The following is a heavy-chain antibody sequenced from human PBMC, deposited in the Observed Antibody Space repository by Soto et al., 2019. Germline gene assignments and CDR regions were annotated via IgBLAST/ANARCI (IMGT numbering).Heavy chain of an antibody. CDR3: ARDRAYRYCSGGSCYFHYGMDV. V-gene: IGHV4-4*02. J-gene: IGHJ6*02. D-gene: IGHD2-15*01. CDR2: IYHSGST. Sequence: SETLSLTCAVSGGSISSSNWWSWVRQPPGKGLEWIGEIYHSGSTNYNPSLKSRVTISVDKSKNQFSLKLSSVTAADTAVYYCARDRAYRYCSGGSCYFHYGMDVWGQGTTVTVSS. CDR1: GGSISSSNW.